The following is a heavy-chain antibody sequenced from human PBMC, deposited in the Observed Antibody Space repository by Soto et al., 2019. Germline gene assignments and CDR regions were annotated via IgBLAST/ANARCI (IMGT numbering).Heavy chain of an antibody. CDR3: ARVTLGYCSSTSCYGGDYFDY. CDR2: INPNSGGT. CDR1: GYTFTGYY. V-gene: IGHV1-2*04. Sequence: QVQLVQSGAEVKKPGASVKVSCKASGYTFTGYYMHWVRQAPGQGLEWMGWINPNSGGTNYAQKFQGWVTMTRDTSISTAYMELSRLRSDDTAVYYCARVTLGYCSSTSCYGGDYFDYWGQGTLVTVSS. J-gene: IGHJ4*02. D-gene: IGHD2-2*01.